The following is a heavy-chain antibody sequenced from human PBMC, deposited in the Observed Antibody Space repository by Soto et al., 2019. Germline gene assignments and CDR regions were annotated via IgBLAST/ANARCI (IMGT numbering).Heavy chain of an antibody. V-gene: IGHV4-59*01. D-gene: IGHD3-3*01. Sequence: SETLSLTCTVSGGSISSYYWSWIRQPPGKGLEWIGYIYYSGSTSYNPSLKSRVTISVDTSKNQFSLKLSSVTAADTAVYYCERNKNDFWSGYFVYWGQGTLVTVSS. CDR1: GGSISSYY. CDR2: IYYSGST. CDR3: ERNKNDFWSGYFVY. J-gene: IGHJ4*02.